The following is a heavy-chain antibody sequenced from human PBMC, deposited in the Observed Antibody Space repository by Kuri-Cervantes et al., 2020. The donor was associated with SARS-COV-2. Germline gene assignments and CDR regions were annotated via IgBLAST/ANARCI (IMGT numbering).Heavy chain of an antibody. CDR3: AKDISSGYYLDAFDI. J-gene: IGHJ3*02. Sequence: GESLKISCAASVFTFSSYAMSWVRQAPGKGLEWVSAISGSGGSTYYADSVKGRFTISRDNSKNTLYLQMNSLRAEDTAVYYCAKDISSGYYLDAFDIWGQGTMVTVSS. CDR1: VFTFSSYA. D-gene: IGHD3-22*01. V-gene: IGHV3-23*01. CDR2: ISGSGGST.